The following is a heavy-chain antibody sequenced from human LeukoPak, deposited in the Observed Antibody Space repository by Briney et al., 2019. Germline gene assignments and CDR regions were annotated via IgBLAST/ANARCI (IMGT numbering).Heavy chain of an antibody. CDR2: ISYDGSNK. Sequence: GRSLRLPCAASGFTFSSYAMHWVRQAPGKGLEWVAVISYDGSNKYYADSVKGRFTISRDNSKNTLYLQMNSLRAEDTAVYYCARVRGYCSSTSCYSLDYWGQGTLVTVSS. V-gene: IGHV3-30*04. D-gene: IGHD2-2*02. CDR1: GFTFSSYA. J-gene: IGHJ4*02. CDR3: ARVRGYCSSTSCYSLDY.